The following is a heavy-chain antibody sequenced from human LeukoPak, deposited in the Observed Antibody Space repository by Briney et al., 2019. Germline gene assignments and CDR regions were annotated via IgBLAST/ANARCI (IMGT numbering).Heavy chain of an antibody. V-gene: IGHV3-33*01. D-gene: IGHD5-18*01. CDR3: ASLGYTDY. Sequence: LEWLAVIWYDVTTKYYAPSVKGRFTISRDNCKKTVYLQMNSLRAEDTAVYYCASLGYTDYWGQGTLVTVSS. J-gene: IGHJ4*02. CDR2: IWYDVTTK.